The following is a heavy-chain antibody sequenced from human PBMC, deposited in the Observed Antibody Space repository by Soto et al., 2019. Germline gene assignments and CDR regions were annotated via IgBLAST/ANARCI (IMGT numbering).Heavy chain of an antibody. D-gene: IGHD3-10*01. CDR2: IWYDGSNK. Sequence: QVQLVESGGGVVQPGRSLRLSCAASGFTFSSYGMHWVRQAPGKGLEWVAVIWYDGSNKYYADSVKGRFTISRDNSKNTLYLQMNSLRAEDTAVYYCARDGTLVRGVEGLDYWGQGTLVTVSS. CDR1: GFTFSSYG. CDR3: ARDGTLVRGVEGLDY. J-gene: IGHJ4*02. V-gene: IGHV3-33*01.